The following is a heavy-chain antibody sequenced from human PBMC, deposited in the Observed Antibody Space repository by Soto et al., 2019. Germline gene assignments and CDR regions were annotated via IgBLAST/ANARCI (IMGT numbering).Heavy chain of an antibody. J-gene: IGHJ3*02. V-gene: IGHV3-9*01. CDR3: ATDTFVTTGASDI. CDR1: GFTFDDYA. D-gene: IGHD4-17*01. Sequence: EVQLVESGGGLVQPGRSLRLSCAASGFTFDDYAMHWVRQAPGKGLEWVSGISWNSGSIGYADSVKGRFTISRDNAKNSLYLQMNSLSAEDTALYYCATDTFVTTGASDIWGQGTMVTVSS. CDR2: ISWNSGSI.